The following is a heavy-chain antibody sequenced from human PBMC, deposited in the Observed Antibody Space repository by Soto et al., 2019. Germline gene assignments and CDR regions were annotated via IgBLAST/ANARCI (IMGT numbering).Heavy chain of an antibody. J-gene: IGHJ4*02. Sequence: EVQLVESGGGLVKPGGSLRLSCAASGFTFSSYSMNWVRQAPGKGLEWVSSISSSSSYIYYADSVKGRFTIPRGNAKNSLYLQMNSLRAEDTAVYYCARDLYSSSARYFDYWGQGTLVTVSS. CDR2: ISSSSSYI. V-gene: IGHV3-21*01. CDR3: ARDLYSSSARYFDY. D-gene: IGHD6-6*01. CDR1: GFTFSSYS.